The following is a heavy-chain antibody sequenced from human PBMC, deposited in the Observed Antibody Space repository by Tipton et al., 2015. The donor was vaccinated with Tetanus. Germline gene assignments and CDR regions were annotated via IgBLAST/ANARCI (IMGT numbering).Heavy chain of an antibody. CDR2: IYYSGDT. V-gene: IGHV4-31*03. CDR3: ARDQGGGRVVRLNWFGP. Sequence: TLSLICSVSGGSISSGGYFWNWVRQHPGKGLEWIGYIYYSGDTYINPSLKSRVTMSVDTSKNQISLNLSSVTAADTAVYYCARDQGGGRVVRLNWFGPWGQGALVTVSS. J-gene: IGHJ5*02. CDR1: GGSISSGGYF. D-gene: IGHD6-6*01.